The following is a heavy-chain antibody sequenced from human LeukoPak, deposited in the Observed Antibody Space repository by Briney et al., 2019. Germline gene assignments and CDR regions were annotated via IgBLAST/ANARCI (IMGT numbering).Heavy chain of an antibody. D-gene: IGHD2-15*01. Sequence: SETLSLTCAVYGGSFSGYYWSWIRQPPGKGLEWIGEINHSGSTNYNPSLKSRVTISVDTSKNQFSLKLSSVTAADTAVYYCARFRRVVAANLGFDYWGQGTLVTVSS. CDR2: INHSGST. CDR1: GGSFSGYY. J-gene: IGHJ4*02. V-gene: IGHV4-34*01. CDR3: ARFRRVVAANLGFDY.